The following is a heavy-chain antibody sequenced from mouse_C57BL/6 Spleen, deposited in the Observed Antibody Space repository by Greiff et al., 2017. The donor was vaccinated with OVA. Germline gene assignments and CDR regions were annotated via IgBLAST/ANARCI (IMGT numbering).Heavy chain of an antibody. CDR2: IDPSDSYT. Sequence: VKLQQPGAELVKPGASVKLSCKASGYTFTSYWMQWVKQRPGQGLEWIGEIDPSDSYTNYNQKFKGKATLTVDTSSSTAYMQLSSLTSEDSAVYYCGSNWDYWGQGTTLTVSS. CDR1: GYTFTSYW. J-gene: IGHJ2*01. CDR3: GSNWDY. D-gene: IGHD2-5*01. V-gene: IGHV1-50*01.